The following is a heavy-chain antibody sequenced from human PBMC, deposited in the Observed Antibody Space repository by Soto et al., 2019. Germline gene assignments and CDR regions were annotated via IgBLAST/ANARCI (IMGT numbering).Heavy chain of an antibody. J-gene: IGHJ6*02. CDR1: GYTSTGQY. Sequence: GASVKVSCKASGYTSTGQYMHWVRQAPGQGLEWMGWINPNSGDTNYAQKFQGRVTMTRDTSIGTAYMELSSLRSNDTAIYYCARESSGITLYGMDVWGQGTTVTVSS. CDR3: ARESSGITLYGMDV. D-gene: IGHD1-7*01. CDR2: INPNSGDT. V-gene: IGHV1-2*02.